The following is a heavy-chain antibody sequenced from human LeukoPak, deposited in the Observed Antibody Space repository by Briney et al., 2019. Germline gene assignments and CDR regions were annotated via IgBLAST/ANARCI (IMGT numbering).Heavy chain of an antibody. CDR2: ISVSGGSA. J-gene: IGHJ4*02. Sequence: GGSLRLSCAASGFTFRSYAMSWVRQAPGKGLEWVSTISVSGGSAYYADSVKGRFTISRDNSKSTLYLQMNSLRAEDTAVCYRAKDEFDWSLYTFDYWGQGTLVIVSS. V-gene: IGHV3-23*01. CDR1: GFTFRSYA. D-gene: IGHD3-9*01. CDR3: AKDEFDWSLYTFDY.